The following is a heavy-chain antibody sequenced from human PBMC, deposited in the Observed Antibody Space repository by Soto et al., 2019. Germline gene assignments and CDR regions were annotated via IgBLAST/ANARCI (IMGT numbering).Heavy chain of an antibody. J-gene: IGHJ4*02. Sequence: GASVKVSCKASGYTFTSDGFSWVRQAPGQGLEWMGWIRAYNGYTNYAQKFRGRVTITTDTSTSTAYIELRTLISDETPVYYCARASDGYRSGWYVGYFDYWGQGTLVTVSS. V-gene: IGHV1-18*04. CDR3: ARASDGYRSGWYVGYFDY. CDR1: GYTFTSDG. D-gene: IGHD6-19*01. CDR2: IRAYNGYT.